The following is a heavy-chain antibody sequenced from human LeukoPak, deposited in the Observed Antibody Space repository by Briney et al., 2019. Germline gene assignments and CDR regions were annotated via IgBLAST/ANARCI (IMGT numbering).Heavy chain of an antibody. V-gene: IGHV3-11*01. Sequence: GGSLRLSCAASGFTFSDHYMSWIRQAPGKGLECVSYISSGGSTTYYTDSVKGRFTISKDNGKNALYLQMNSLRAEDRAVYYCARKEWVPYYFDYWGQGNLVTVSS. J-gene: IGHJ4*02. CDR1: GFTFSDHY. CDR2: ISSGGSTT. CDR3: ARKEWVPYYFDY. D-gene: IGHD3-3*01.